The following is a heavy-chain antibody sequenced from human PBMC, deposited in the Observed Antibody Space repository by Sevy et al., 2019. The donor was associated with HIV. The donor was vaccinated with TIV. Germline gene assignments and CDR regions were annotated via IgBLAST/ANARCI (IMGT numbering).Heavy chain of an antibody. CDR2: ISYDGSAK. D-gene: IGHD6-19*01. CDR3: AREGGHTSVWTSGNY. J-gene: IGHJ4*02. CDR1: GFRFSTHA. V-gene: IGHV3-30-3*01. Sequence: GESLKISCAASGFRFSTHAMHWVRQAPGKGLDWVALISYDGSAKYYADSVKGRFTVSRDDSKNTLYLQMKSLRPEDSAVYYCAREGGHTSVWTSGNYWGQGTQVTVSS.